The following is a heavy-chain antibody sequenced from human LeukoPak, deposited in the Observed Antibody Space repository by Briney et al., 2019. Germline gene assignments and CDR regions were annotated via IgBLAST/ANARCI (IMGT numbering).Heavy chain of an antibody. CDR1: GFTFSSKW. CDR3: ARDGSGEWPIGY. J-gene: IGHJ4*02. V-gene: IGHV3-7*01. Sequence: GGTLSLSCAASGFTFSSKWRSWVRQGPGQGLEWVANIKYDGSEKYYVDSVKGRFTSSRDNAKNSLYLQMNSPRAEDTAVYYCARDGSGEWPIGYWGQGTLVTVSS. D-gene: IGHD3-10*01. CDR2: IKYDGSEK.